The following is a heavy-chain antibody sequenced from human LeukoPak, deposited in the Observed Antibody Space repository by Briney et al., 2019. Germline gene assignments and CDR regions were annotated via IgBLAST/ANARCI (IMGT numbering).Heavy chain of an antibody. CDR1: GGTFSSYA. V-gene: IGHV1-69*04. D-gene: IGHD2-21*02. CDR3: ATSGGDPLFDY. Sequence: ASVKVSCKASGGTFSSYAISWVRQAPGQGLEWMGRIIPILGIANYAQKFQGRVTITADKSTSTAYMELSSLRSEDTAVYYCATSGGDPLFDYWGQGTLVTVSS. J-gene: IGHJ4*02. CDR2: IIPILGIA.